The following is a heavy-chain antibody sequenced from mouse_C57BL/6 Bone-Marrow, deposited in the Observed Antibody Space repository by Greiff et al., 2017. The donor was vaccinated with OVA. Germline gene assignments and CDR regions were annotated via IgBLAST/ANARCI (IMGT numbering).Heavy chain of an antibody. D-gene: IGHD1-1*01. Sequence: EVQLVESGGGLVKPGGSLKLSCAASGFTFSDYGMHWVRQAPEKGLAWVAYISSGSSTIYYADTVKGRFTISRDNAKNTLFLQMTSLRSEDTAMYYCARIYYYGRTYAMDYWGQGTSVTVSS. CDR3: ARIYYYGRTYAMDY. CDR1: GFTFSDYG. J-gene: IGHJ4*01. CDR2: ISSGSSTI. V-gene: IGHV5-17*01.